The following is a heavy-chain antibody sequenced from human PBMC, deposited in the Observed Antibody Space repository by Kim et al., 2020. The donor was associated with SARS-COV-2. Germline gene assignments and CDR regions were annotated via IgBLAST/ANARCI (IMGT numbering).Heavy chain of an antibody. CDR2: IGSGGDT. CDR3: ANYLHSNASSWFDP. Sequence: GGSLRLSCAASGFTFNTYGMSWVRQAPGKGLEWDSTIGSGGDTHYPDSVKGRFTISRDNSKNTLHLQMNSLRADDTALYYCANYLHSNASSWFDPWGLG. D-gene: IGHD4-4*01. V-gene: IGHV3-23*01. CDR1: GFTFNTYG. J-gene: IGHJ5*02.